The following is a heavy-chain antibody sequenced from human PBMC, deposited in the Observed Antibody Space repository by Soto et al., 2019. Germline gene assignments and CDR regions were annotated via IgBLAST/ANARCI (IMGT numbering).Heavy chain of an antibody. CDR1: GYTFTTYY. V-gene: IGHV1-18*01. J-gene: IGHJ6*02. Sequence: QVQLVQSGAEVKKPGASVKVSCKASGYTFTTYYISWVRQAPEQGLEWMGWISAYNGNTKYAQKLQGRVTMTTDTCPSTAYMELRSLRSVDTVVYYCARDNPPMGVWGQGTTVTVSS. CDR3: ARDNPPMGV. CDR2: ISAYNGNT.